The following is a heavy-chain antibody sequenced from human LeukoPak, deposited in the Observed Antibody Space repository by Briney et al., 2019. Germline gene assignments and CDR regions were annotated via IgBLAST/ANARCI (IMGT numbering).Heavy chain of an antibody. CDR2: ISGSSSKT. Sequence: GGSLRLSCAASGFTFSDYYMSWIRQAPGKGLEWVSWISGSSSKTSYADSVKGRFTISRDNAKNMVYLQMNSLRGEDTAVYYCARENFDPWGQGTQVTVSS. V-gene: IGHV3-11*06. CDR3: ARENFDP. CDR1: GFTFSDYY. J-gene: IGHJ5*02.